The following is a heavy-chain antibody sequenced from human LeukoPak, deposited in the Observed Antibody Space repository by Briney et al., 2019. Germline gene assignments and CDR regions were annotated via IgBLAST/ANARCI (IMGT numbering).Heavy chain of an antibody. Sequence: GGTLRLSCAASGFTFSSYGLTWVRQAPGKGLEWVSVISGSGGSMYYADSVKGRFTISRDNAKNSLYLQMNGLRAEDTGVYYCARDKVVGGITGSLFDYWGQGTLVTVSS. D-gene: IGHD1-26*01. V-gene: IGHV3-23*01. J-gene: IGHJ4*02. CDR3: ARDKVVGGITGSLFDY. CDR1: GFTFSSYG. CDR2: ISGSGGSM.